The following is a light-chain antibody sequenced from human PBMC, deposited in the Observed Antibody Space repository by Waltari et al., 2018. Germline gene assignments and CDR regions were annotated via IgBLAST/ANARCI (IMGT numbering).Light chain of an antibody. V-gene: IGKV1-39*01. CDR1: QSISIY. CDR2: SAS. J-gene: IGKJ3*01. CDR3: QQSNIMGT. Sequence: DIEMTQSPSSLSASVGDPVTIVCRASQSISIYLNWYQQKPGKPPKLLIFSASSLQSGVPSRFSGSGSGTEFTLTITSLQPEDFATYFCQQSNIMGTFGPGTTVDIK.